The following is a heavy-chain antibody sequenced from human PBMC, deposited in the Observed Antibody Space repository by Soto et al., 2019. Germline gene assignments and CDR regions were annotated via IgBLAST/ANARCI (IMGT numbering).Heavy chain of an antibody. V-gene: IGHV3-30*09. D-gene: IGHD3-3*01. CDR1: GFTFSSYA. CDR3: ARDLDRYYDFWSGSSSYGMDV. J-gene: IGHJ6*02. CDR2: ISYDGSNK. Sequence: PGGSLRLSCAASGFTFSSYAMHWVRQAPGKGLEGVAVISYDGSNKYYADSVKGRFAISRDNSKNTLYLQMNSLRAEDTAVYYCARDLDRYYDFWSGSSSYGMDVWGQGTTVTVSS.